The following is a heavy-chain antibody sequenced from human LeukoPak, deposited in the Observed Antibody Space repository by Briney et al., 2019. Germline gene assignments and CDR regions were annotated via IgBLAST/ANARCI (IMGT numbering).Heavy chain of an antibody. Sequence: SETLSLTCTVSGDSISSTNYYWGRIRQPPGKGLEWIGSIYYSGSTYYNPSLESRVTISVDTSKNQFSLKLSSVTAADTAVYYCATSGWYLLPGVYWGQGTLATVSS. J-gene: IGHJ4*02. D-gene: IGHD6-19*01. CDR2: IYYSGST. CDR1: GDSISSTNYY. V-gene: IGHV4-39*01. CDR3: ATSGWYLLPGVY.